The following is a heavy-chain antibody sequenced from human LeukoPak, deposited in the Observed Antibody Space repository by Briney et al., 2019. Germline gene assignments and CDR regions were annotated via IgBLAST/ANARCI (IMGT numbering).Heavy chain of an antibody. CDR3: ARPKAMILGSSGSYSSLDY. CDR2: INPNSGDT. D-gene: IGHD3-10*01. CDR1: GYTFTGYY. V-gene: IGHV1-2*02. Sequence: GASVKVSCKASGYTFTGYYMHWVRQAPGQGLEWVGWINPNSGDTNYAQKFQGRVTMTRDTSIITAYMELSRLRSDDTAVYYCARPKAMILGSSGSYSSLDYWGQGTLVIVSS. J-gene: IGHJ4*02.